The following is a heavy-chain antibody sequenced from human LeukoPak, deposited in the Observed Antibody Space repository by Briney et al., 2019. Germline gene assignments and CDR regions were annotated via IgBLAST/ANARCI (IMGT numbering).Heavy chain of an antibody. Sequence: ASVKVSCKASGYTFTGYYMHWVRQAPGQGLEWMGWINPNSGGTNYAQKFQGRVTMTRDTSISTAYMELSRLRSDDTAVYYCARNLPSMSYGMDVWGQGTTVTVSS. CDR2: INPNSGGT. J-gene: IGHJ6*02. CDR1: GYTFTGYY. V-gene: IGHV1-2*02. D-gene: IGHD6-6*01. CDR3: ARNLPSMSYGMDV.